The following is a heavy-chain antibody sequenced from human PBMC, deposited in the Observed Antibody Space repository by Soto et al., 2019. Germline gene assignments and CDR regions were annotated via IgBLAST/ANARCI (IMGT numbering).Heavy chain of an antibody. CDR2: ISYDGSNK. J-gene: IGHJ4*02. Sequence: QVQLVESGGGLVQPGRSLRLSCAASGFTFSSYAMHWVRQAPGKGLEWVAVISYDGSNKYYADSVKGRFTISRDNSKNTLYLQMNSLRAEDTAVYYCARDATFGESYTDSYYFDYWGQGTLVTVSS. CDR1: GFTFSSYA. V-gene: IGHV3-30-3*01. D-gene: IGHD3-10*01. CDR3: ARDATFGESYTDSYYFDY.